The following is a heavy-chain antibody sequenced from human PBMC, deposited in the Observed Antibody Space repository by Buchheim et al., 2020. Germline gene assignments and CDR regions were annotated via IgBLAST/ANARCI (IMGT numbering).Heavy chain of an antibody. CDR3: AKDRGIAVAGTDLDY. V-gene: IGHV3-23*01. J-gene: IGHJ4*02. D-gene: IGHD6-19*01. CDR1: GFTSSSYA. Sequence: EVQLLESGGGLVQPGGSLRLSCAASGFTSSSYAMSWVRQAPGKGLEWVSTISGSGGNTYYADSVKGRFTISGDNSKNTVYLQMNSLRAEDTAVYYCAKDRGIAVAGTDLDYWGQGT. CDR2: ISGSGGNT.